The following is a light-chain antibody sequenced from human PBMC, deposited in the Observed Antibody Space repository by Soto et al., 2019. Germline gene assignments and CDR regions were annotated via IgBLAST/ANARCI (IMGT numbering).Light chain of an antibody. V-gene: IGLV2-8*01. CDR3: SSYAGSFYV. J-gene: IGLJ1*01. CDR1: SSDVGGYNY. Sequence: QSALTQPPSASGSPGQSVTISCTGTSSDVGGYNYVSWYQQHPGKAPKLMIYEVSKRPSGVPDRFSGSKSGNTASLTVSGLQAEDEADYYCSSYAGSFYVFGTGTKVTVX. CDR2: EVS.